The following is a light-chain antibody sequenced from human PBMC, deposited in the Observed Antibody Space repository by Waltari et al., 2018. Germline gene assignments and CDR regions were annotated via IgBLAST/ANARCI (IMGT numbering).Light chain of an antibody. V-gene: IGLV2-11*01. CDR3: QVWDSNTDHYV. CDR1: SANVGRYAY. CDR2: EVS. Sequence: QSALTQPRSVSGSPGQSVTVSCTGTSANVGRYAYVSWYQQHPTKAPKLLIFEVSRRPSGVPDRFSGSNSGNTATLIISRAAAGDEADYYCQVWDSNTDHYVFGPGTKVTVL. J-gene: IGLJ1*01.